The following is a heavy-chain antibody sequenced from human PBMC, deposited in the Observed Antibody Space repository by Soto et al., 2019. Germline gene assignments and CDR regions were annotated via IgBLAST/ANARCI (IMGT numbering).Heavy chain of an antibody. J-gene: IGHJ4*02. CDR2: INHSGST. CDR1: GGSFSGYY. D-gene: IGHD4-17*01. Sequence: SETLSLTCAVYGGSFSGYYWSWIRQPPGKGLEWIGEINHSGSTNYNPSLKSRVTISVDTSKNQFSLKLSSVTAADTAVYYCARGGDSTVTTLGYYFDYWGQGTLVTVSS. V-gene: IGHV4-34*01. CDR3: ARGGDSTVTTLGYYFDY.